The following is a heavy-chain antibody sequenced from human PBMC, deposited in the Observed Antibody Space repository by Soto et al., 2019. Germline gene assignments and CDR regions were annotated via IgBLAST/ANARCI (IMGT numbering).Heavy chain of an antibody. CDR1: GYTFTSYG. Sequence: SVKVSCKASGYTFTSYGISWVRQAPGQGLEWMGWISAYNGNTNYAQKLQGRVTMTTDTSTSTAYMELRSLRSDDTAVYYCARDVAIVVVPAAKDYYYYYGMDVWGQGTTVTVSS. CDR2: ISAYNGNT. CDR3: ARDVAIVVVPAAKDYYYYYGMDV. V-gene: IGHV1-18*01. D-gene: IGHD2-2*01. J-gene: IGHJ6*02.